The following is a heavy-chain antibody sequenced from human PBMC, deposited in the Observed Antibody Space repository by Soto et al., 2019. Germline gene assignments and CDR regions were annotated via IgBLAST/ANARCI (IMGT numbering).Heavy chain of an antibody. J-gene: IGHJ6*02. V-gene: IGHV4-59*01. CDR3: VRDRGEWGQGMDV. Sequence: SETLSLTCNVSRGSISTYYWAWIRQPPGKGLEWIGDIYYTGSSRHNPSLKSRVTISVDTSKNQFTLQMTSVTAADTALYYCVRDRGEWGQGMDVWGPGTTVTVSS. CDR1: RGSISTYY. D-gene: IGHD3-10*01. CDR2: IYYTGSS.